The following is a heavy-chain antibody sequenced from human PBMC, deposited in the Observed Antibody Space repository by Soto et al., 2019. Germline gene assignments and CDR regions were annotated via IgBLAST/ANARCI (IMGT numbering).Heavy chain of an antibody. Sequence: QVQLVQSGAEVKKPGSSVKVSCKASGATFSSYAISWVRQAPGQGLEWMGGIIPIFGTANYAQKLQGRVTITADESTSTAYMEMSSLRSEDTAVYYCARGPATLIVVPSNYYYGMDVWGQGTTVTVSS. CDR2: IIPIFGTA. CDR3: ARGPATLIVVPSNYYYGMDV. J-gene: IGHJ6*02. CDR1: GATFSSYA. D-gene: IGHD2-2*01. V-gene: IGHV1-69*01.